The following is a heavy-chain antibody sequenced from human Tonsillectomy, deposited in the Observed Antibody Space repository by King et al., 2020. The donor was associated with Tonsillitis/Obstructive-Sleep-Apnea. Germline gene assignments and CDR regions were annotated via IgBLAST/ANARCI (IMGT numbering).Heavy chain of an antibody. CDR3: ARDSLNYANYYYMDV. J-gene: IGHJ6*03. Sequence: GQLVQSGAEVKEPGSSVKVSCKASVGTFSSYAISWVRQAPGQGLEWMGWVIPIFGTANYAQKFQGSVTITADESTSTAYMELSRLRSEDTAVYYCARDSLNYANYYYMDVWGKGTTVTVSS. CDR1: VGTFSSYA. V-gene: IGHV1-69*01. CDR2: VIPIFGTA. D-gene: IGHD1-7*01.